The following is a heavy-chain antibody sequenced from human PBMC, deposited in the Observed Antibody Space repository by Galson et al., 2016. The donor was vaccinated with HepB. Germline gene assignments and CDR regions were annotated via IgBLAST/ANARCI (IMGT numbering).Heavy chain of an antibody. CDR3: AKGSVVYLLWYFDL. D-gene: IGHD2-15*01. CDR2: INWNNGSI. J-gene: IGHJ2*01. Sequence: SLRLSCAASGFTFGDYAMHWVRQVPGKGLEWVSGINWNNGSIYYADSVKGRFTISRDNARNSLYLQMNSLRAEDTALCYCAKGSVVYLLWYFDLWGRGTLVTVSS. V-gene: IGHV3-9*01. CDR1: GFTFGDYA.